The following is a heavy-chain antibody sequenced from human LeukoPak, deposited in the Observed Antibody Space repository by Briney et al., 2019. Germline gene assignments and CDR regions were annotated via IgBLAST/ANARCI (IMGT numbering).Heavy chain of an antibody. Sequence: ASVEVSCKASGYTFTSYYMHWVRQAPGQGLEWMGIINPSGGSTSYAQKFQGRVTMTRDTSTSTVYMELSSLRSEDTAVYYCASPSQATMYYYYGMDVWGQGTTVTVSS. V-gene: IGHV1-46*01. J-gene: IGHJ6*02. CDR2: INPSGGST. CDR1: GYTFTSYY. CDR3: ASPSQATMYYYYGMDV. D-gene: IGHD5-24*01.